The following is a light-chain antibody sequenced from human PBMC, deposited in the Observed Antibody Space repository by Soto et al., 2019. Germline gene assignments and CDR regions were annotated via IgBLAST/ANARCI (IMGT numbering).Light chain of an antibody. J-gene: IGKJ2*01. CDR1: ESVRHY. CDR2: DAS. V-gene: IGKV3-11*01. CDR3: QQRSNWPPGYT. Sequence: EIVLTQTPATLSLPPGERATLSCRASESVRHYLAWYQQKPGQAPRLLIYDASSRAIGIPARFSGSGSGTDFNLTISSLEPEDFAVYYCQQRSNWPPGYTFGQGTKLEMK.